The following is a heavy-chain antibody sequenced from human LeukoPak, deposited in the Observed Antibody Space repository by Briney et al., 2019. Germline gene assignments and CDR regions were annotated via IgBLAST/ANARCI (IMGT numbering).Heavy chain of an antibody. J-gene: IGHJ4*02. CDR3: ARSGGYSSSWYLGGGY. CDR2: INPNSGGT. D-gene: IGHD6-13*01. Sequence: GASVKVSCKASGYTFTGYYMHWVRQAPGQGLEWMGWINPNSGGTNYAQKFQGRVTITRDTSIRTAYMELSRLRSDDTAVYYCARSGGYSSSWYLGGGYWGQGTLVTVSS. V-gene: IGHV1-2*02. CDR1: GYTFTGYY.